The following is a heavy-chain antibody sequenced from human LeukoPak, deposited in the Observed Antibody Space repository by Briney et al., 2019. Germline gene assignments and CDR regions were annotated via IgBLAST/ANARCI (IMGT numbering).Heavy chain of an antibody. Sequence: GGSLRLSCAASGFTFANYGMSWVRQAPGKGLEWVSVFYVGGATYYADSVKGRFTISRDNSENTLYLQMKSLRAEDTAAYYCAKHLSGLGTFDYWGQGTLVTVSS. CDR3: AKHLSGLGTFDY. CDR1: GFTFANYG. CDR2: FYVGGAT. J-gene: IGHJ4*02. D-gene: IGHD6-25*01. V-gene: IGHV3-23*03.